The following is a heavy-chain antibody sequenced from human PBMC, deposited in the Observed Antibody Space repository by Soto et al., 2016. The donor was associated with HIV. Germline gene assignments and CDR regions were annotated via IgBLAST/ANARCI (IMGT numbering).Heavy chain of an antibody. CDR3: ARAGSRRGTTTYFDY. J-gene: IGHJ4*02. D-gene: IGHD4-17*01. Sequence: EVQLVESGGGLVKPGGSLRLSCAVSGFTFSSYSMNWVRQAPGKGLEWVSSISSSSTYIYYADSVKGRFTISRDNTKNSLYLQMNSLRAEDAAVYYCARAGSRRGTTTYFDYVGPGNPGHVSS. CDR1: GFTFSSYS. V-gene: IGHV3-21*01. CDR2: ISSSSTYI.